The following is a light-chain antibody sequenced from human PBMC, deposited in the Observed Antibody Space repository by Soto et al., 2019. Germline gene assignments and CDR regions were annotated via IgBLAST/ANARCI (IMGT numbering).Light chain of an antibody. CDR2: DVS. CDR3: CSYAGSSPYV. V-gene: IGLV2-11*01. J-gene: IGLJ1*01. CDR1: SRDVGGYNY. Sequence: QSVLTQPRSVSGSPGQSVTISCTGTSRDVGGYNYVSWYQQHPGKAPKIMIYDVSKRPSGVPDRFSGSKSGITASLTISGLQAEDEADYYCCSYAGSSPYVFGTGTKLTVL.